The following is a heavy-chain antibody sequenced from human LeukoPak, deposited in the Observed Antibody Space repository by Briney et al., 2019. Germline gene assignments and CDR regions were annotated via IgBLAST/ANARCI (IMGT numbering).Heavy chain of an antibody. J-gene: IGHJ3*02. V-gene: IGHV3-23*01. CDR3: AKSRGYSRDGFDI. CDR2: ISGSGSNT. CDR1: GFTFSIYS. Sequence: GGSLRLSCAASGFTFSIYSMHWVRQAPGKGLVWVSAISGSGSNTYYADSVKGRFTISRDSSKNTMYLQMNSLRAEDTAVYFCAKSRGYSRDGFDIWGQGTMVTVSS. D-gene: IGHD4-23*01.